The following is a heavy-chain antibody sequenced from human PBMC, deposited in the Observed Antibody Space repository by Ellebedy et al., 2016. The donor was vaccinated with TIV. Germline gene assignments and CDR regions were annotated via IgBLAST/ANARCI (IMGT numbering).Heavy chain of an antibody. CDR3: AKVGGSGSYYYYYYYYGMDV. J-gene: IGHJ6*02. D-gene: IGHD3-10*01. Sequence: GGSLRLXXAASGFTFSSYAMSWVRQAPGKGLEWVSAISGSGGSTYYADSVKGRFTISRDNPKNTLYLQMNSLRAEDTAVYYCAKVGGSGSYYYYYYYYGMDVWGQGTTVTVSS. V-gene: IGHV3-23*01. CDR2: ISGSGGST. CDR1: GFTFSSYA.